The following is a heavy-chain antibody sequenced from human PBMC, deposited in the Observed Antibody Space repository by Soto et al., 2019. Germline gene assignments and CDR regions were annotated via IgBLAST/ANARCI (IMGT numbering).Heavy chain of an antibody. Sequence: QVQLVQSGAEVKKPGSSVKVSCKASGGTFSSYAINWVRQAPGQGLEWMGGIIPIFGTTNYAQKFQGRVTITADESTSTADMELSSLRSEDTAVYYCARDREEVGDAFDIWGQGTMVTVSS. CDR3: ARDREEVGDAFDI. D-gene: IGHD2-2*01. CDR1: GGTFSSYA. CDR2: IIPIFGTT. V-gene: IGHV1-69*12. J-gene: IGHJ3*02.